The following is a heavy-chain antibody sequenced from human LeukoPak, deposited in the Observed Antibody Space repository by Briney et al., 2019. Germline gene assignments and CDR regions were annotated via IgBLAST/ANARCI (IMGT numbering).Heavy chain of an antibody. Sequence: KTSETLSLTCTVSGGSISSYYWSWIRQPPGKGLEWIGYIYYSGSTNYNPSLKSRVTISVDTSKNQFSLKLSSVTAADTAVYYCAREYYYDSSGYPYYFDYWGQGTLVTVSS. V-gene: IGHV4-59*12. J-gene: IGHJ4*02. CDR2: IYYSGST. CDR3: AREYYYDSSGYPYYFDY. CDR1: GGSISSYY. D-gene: IGHD3-22*01.